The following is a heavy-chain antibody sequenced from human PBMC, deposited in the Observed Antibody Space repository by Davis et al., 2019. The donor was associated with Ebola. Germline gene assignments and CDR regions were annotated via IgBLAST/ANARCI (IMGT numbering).Heavy chain of an antibody. V-gene: IGHV3-23*01. CDR2: ISGSGGST. J-gene: IGHJ6*02. CDR1: GFTFSSYA. D-gene: IGHD1-7*01. Sequence: PGGSLRLSCAASGFTFSSYAMSWVRQAPGKGLEWVSAISGSGGSTYYADSVKGRFTISRDNSKNTLYLQMNSLRAEDTAVYYCAKDRTGTTPYYYYGMDVWGQGTTVTVSS. CDR3: AKDRTGTTPYYYYGMDV.